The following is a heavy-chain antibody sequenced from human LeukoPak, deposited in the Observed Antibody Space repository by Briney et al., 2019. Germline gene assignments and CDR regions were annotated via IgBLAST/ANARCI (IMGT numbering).Heavy chain of an antibody. J-gene: IGHJ4*02. CDR2: INYSGST. D-gene: IGHD3-10*01. Sequence: PSETLSLTCTVSGGSISSSSYYWGWIRQPPGKRLEWIGSINYSGSTYYNPSLKSRVTISVDTSKNQFSLKLSSVTAADTAVYYCARTYGLTVFYWGQETVVTVSS. V-gene: IGHV4-39*01. CDR3: ARTYGLTVFY. CDR1: GGSISSSSYY.